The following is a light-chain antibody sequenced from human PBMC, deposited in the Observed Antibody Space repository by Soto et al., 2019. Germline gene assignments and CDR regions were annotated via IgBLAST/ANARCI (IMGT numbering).Light chain of an antibody. CDR1: SSNIGSNS. CDR3: AAWDASLSGVV. Sequence: QPVLTQPPSGSGTPGQRVTISCSGSSSNIGSNSVYWYQHLPGTAPKLLIYRSSQRPSGVPDRFSGSKSGTSASLAISGLRSEDEADYYCAAWDASLSGVVFGGGTQLTVL. J-gene: IGLJ2*01. CDR2: RSS. V-gene: IGLV1-47*01.